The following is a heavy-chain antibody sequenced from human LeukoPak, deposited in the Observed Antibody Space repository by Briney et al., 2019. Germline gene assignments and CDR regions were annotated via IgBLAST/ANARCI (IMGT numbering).Heavy chain of an antibody. CDR3: ARDTVGYCSSTSCPYGMDV. CDR2: INPSGGST. Sequence: ASVKVSCKAFGYTFTSYYMHWVRQAPGQGLEWMGIINPSGGSTSYAQKFQGRVTMTRDTSTSTVYMELSSLRSEDTAVYYCARDTVGYCSSTSCPYGMDVWGKGTTVTVSS. V-gene: IGHV1-46*01. J-gene: IGHJ6*04. D-gene: IGHD2-2*01. CDR1: GYTFTSYY.